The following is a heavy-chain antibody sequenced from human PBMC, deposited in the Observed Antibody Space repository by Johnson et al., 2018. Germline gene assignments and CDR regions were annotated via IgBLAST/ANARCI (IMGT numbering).Heavy chain of an antibody. Sequence: VQLVQSGEGLVQPGGSLRLSCAASGFTFSNYAMHWVRQAPGKGLEYVSAISSNGGSTYYADSVKGRFTISRDNSKNTLYLQMGSLRAEDMAVYYCASGGYCSGGSCYSFVAFDIWGQGTMVTVSS. CDR1: GFTFSNYA. CDR3: ASGGYCSGGSCYSFVAFDI. V-gene: IGHV3-64*02. CDR2: ISSNGGST. J-gene: IGHJ3*02. D-gene: IGHD2-15*01.